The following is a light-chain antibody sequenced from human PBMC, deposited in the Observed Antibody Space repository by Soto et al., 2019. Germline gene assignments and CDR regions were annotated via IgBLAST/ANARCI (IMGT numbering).Light chain of an antibody. V-gene: IGLV2-11*01. J-gene: IGLJ3*02. CDR3: CSYAGSYTWV. CDR2: AVN. CDR1: SSDVGSYNY. Sequence: QSALTQPRSVSGSPGQSVTISCTGTSSDVGSYNYVSWYQQHPGKVPKLMIYAVNKRPSGIFDRFSGSKSGNTASLTISGLQAEDEADYYCCSYAGSYTWVFGGGTKVTVL.